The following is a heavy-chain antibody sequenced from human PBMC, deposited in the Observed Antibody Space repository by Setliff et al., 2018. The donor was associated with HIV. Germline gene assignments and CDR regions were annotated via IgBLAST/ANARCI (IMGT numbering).Heavy chain of an antibody. CDR1: GFTFSSYS. Sequence: LSLTCAASGFTFSSYSMNWVRQAPGKGLEWVSSISSSSSYIYYADSVKGRFTISRDNAKNSLYLQMNSLRAEDTAVYYCARGRGGYYYAYFDYWGQGTLVTVSS. V-gene: IGHV3-21*01. CDR3: ARGRGGYYYAYFDY. CDR2: ISSSSSYI. D-gene: IGHD3-22*01. J-gene: IGHJ4*02.